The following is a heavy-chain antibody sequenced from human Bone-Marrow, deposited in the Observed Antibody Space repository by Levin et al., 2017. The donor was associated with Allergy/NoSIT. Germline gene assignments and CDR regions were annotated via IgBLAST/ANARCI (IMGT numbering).Heavy chain of an antibody. Sequence: GESLKISCAASGFTFSSYAMSWVRQAPGKGLEWVSAISGSGGSTYYADSVKGRFTISRDNSKNTLYLQMNSLRAEDTAVYYCAKASPDYDFWSGYHSRLSDYYYMDVWGKGTTVTVSS. V-gene: IGHV3-23*01. D-gene: IGHD3-3*01. CDR2: ISGSGGST. J-gene: IGHJ6*03. CDR3: AKASPDYDFWSGYHSRLSDYYYMDV. CDR1: GFTFSSYA.